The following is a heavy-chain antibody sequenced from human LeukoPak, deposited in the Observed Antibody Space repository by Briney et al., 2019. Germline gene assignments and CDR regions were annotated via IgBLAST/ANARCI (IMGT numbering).Heavy chain of an antibody. Sequence: GASVKVSCKASGYTFTDYYIHWLRQAPGHGLGWMGWINPNSGGTNYAQKFRGRVTMTRDTSISTAYMELSRLTSDDTAVYYCARDFRDYFFYYWGQGTLVTASS. CDR1: GYTFTDYY. CDR2: INPNSGGT. CDR3: ARDFRDYFFYY. J-gene: IGHJ4*02. V-gene: IGHV1-2*02.